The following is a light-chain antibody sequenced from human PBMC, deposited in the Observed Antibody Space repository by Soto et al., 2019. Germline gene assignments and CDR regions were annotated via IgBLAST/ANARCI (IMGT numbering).Light chain of an antibody. CDR3: SSYTNINTRACV. CDR1: SGDIGSYNR. Sequence: QSALTQPASVSGSPGQSITISCTGTSGDIGSYNRVSWYQQHPGKAPKLIIYEVTDRPSGVSNRFSGSKSGNTASLTISGLQAEDEAEYYCSSYTNINTRACVXGTGTRSPS. CDR2: EVT. J-gene: IGLJ1*01. V-gene: IGLV2-14*01.